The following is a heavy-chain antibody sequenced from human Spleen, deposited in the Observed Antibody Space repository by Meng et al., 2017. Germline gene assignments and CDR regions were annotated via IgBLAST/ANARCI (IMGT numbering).Heavy chain of an antibody. CDR1: GYTFTSYG. CDR3: TILSHCTGGTCYPYDY. V-gene: IGHV1-18*01. J-gene: IGHJ4*02. D-gene: IGHD2-15*01. CDR2: ISAYNGNT. Sequence: QVQLVQSGAEGKKPGASVTVSCKTSGYTFTSYGISWVRQAPGQGLEWMGWISAYNGNTNYAQKFQGRVTMTTDTSTSTAYMELRSLRSDDTAVYYCTILSHCTGGTCYPYDYWGQGTLVTVSS.